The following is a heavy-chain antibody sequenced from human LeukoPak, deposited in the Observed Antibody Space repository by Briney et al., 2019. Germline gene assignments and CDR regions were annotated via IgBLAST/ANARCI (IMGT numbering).Heavy chain of an antibody. CDR1: GDSINNNNYY. D-gene: IGHD3-3*01. CDR3: ARITDRTIFGEIMHGFDV. CDR2: IYYNGRT. V-gene: IGHV4-39*01. Sequence: SETLSLTCTVSGDSINNNNYYWGWIRQPPGEGLEWVGNIYYNGRTYYSPSLKSRGTISVDTSNNQFSLKLNSVTAADTAVYYCARITDRTIFGEIMHGFDVWGQGTPVTVSS. J-gene: IGHJ3*01.